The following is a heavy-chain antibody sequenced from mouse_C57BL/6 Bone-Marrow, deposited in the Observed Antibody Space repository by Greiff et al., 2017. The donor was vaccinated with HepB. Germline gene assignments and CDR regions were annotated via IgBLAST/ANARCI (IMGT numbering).Heavy chain of an antibody. J-gene: IGHJ2*01. D-gene: IGHD1-1*01. CDR3: ARRATVVSY. CDR1: GYTFTDYY. CDR2: INPNNGGT. V-gene: IGHV1-26*01. Sequence: VQLQQSGPELVKPGASVKISCKASGYTFTDYYMNWVKQSHGKSLEWIGDINPNNGGTSYNQKFKGKATLTVDKSSSTAYMELRSLTSEDSAVYYCARRATVVSYWGQGTTLTVSS.